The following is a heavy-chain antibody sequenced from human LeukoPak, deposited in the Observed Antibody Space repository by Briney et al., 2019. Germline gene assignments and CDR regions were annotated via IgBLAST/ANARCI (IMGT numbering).Heavy chain of an antibody. V-gene: IGHV1-46*01. CDR2: INPSGGSS. Sequence: ASVKVSCKASGYTFTSYYMHWVRQAPGQGLQWMGIINPSGGSSSYAQKFQGRVTMTRDMSTSTVYMELSSLRSEDTAVYYCARVNEPYYFDYWGQGTLVTVSS. D-gene: IGHD1-1*01. CDR1: GYTFTSYY. CDR3: ARVNEPYYFDY. J-gene: IGHJ4*02.